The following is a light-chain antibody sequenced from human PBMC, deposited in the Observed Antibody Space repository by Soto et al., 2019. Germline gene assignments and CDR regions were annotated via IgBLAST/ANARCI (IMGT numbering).Light chain of an antibody. V-gene: IGKV1-5*03. Sequence: DIQMTQSASTLAGSVGDRVTITCRASQTISSWLAWYQQKPGKAPKLLIYKASTLKSGVPSRFIGSGSGTEFTLTISSLQPDDFATYYCQHYNSYSEAFGQGTKVDIK. CDR2: KAS. CDR3: QHYNSYSEA. CDR1: QTISSW. J-gene: IGKJ1*01.